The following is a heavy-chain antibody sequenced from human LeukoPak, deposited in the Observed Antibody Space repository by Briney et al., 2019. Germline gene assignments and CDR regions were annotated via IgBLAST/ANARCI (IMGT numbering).Heavy chain of an antibody. J-gene: IGHJ4*02. Sequence: SETLSLTCTVSGGSISSYYWGWIRQPPGKGLEWIGSIYYSGSTYYNPSLKSRVTTSVDTSKNQFSLKLTSVTAADTAVYYCARGAGSPHLFDYWGQGALVTVSS. CDR2: IYYSGST. CDR3: ARGAGSPHLFDY. V-gene: IGHV4-39*07. CDR1: GGSISSYY. D-gene: IGHD3-10*01.